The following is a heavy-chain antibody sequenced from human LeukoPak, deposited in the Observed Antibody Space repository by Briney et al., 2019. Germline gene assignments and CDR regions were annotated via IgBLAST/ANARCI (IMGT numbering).Heavy chain of an antibody. CDR2: IYSGVST. J-gene: IGHJ3*02. CDR3: AREFVVVPAALRANAVDI. D-gene: IGHD2-2*01. CDR1: GLTVSSKY. V-gene: IGHV3-66*02. Sequence: GGSLRLSCAVSGLTVSSKYMSWVRQPQGKGVEWGSVIYSGVSTYYADTVKGRVTITKDNSKNTQYLQLNSLRAEDTAVYCCAREFVVVPAALRANAVDIWGQGTMVTVSS.